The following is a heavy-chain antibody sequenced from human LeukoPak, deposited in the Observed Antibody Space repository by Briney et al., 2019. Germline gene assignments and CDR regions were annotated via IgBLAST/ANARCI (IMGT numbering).Heavy chain of an antibody. CDR3: ARDSSWPTFDY. Sequence: GGSLRLSCAASGFSFSSSTMHWVRQAPGQGLVYVSRINTDGSVTNYADSVKGRFTISRDNGKNTLFLLMSSLRAEDTAVYYCARDSSWPTFDYWGQGTLVTVSS. V-gene: IGHV3-74*01. CDR2: INTDGSVT. D-gene: IGHD6-13*01. CDR1: GFSFSSST. J-gene: IGHJ4*02.